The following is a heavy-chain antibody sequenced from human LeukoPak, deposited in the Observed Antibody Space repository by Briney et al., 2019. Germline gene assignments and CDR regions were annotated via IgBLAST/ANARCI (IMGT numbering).Heavy chain of an antibody. CDR2: IWFDGSIR. Sequence: GGSLRHSCAASGFSFSTYGMHWVRQAPGKGLEWVAVIWFDGSIRYYADSVKGRFIISRDNSKDTLYLQMDSLRAEDTALYHCARASGSYDYWGQGTLVTVSS. CDR1: GFSFSTYG. D-gene: IGHD3-10*01. J-gene: IGHJ4*02. CDR3: ARASGSYDY. V-gene: IGHV3-33*01.